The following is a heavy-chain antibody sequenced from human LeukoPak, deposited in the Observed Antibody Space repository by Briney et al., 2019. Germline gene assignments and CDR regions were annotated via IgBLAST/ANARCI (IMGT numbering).Heavy chain of an antibody. V-gene: IGHV3-33*01. CDR3: ARGRDYYMDV. Sequence: QPGGSLRLSCAASGFTFSSYGMHWVRRAPGKGLEGVAVIWYDGSNKYYADSVKGRFTISRDNSKNTLYLQMNSLRAEDTAVYYYARGRDYYMDVWGKGTTVTVSS. D-gene: IGHD3-10*01. J-gene: IGHJ6*03. CDR1: GFTFSSYG. CDR2: IWYDGSNK.